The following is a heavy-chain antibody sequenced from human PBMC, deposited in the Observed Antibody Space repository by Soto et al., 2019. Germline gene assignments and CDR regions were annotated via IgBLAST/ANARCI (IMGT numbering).Heavy chain of an antibody. D-gene: IGHD6-19*01. V-gene: IGHV3-74*01. Sequence: PGGSLRLSCAASGFTFSSDWMHWVRQAPGKGLVWVSRINTDGSDTSYADSVKGRFTISRDNAKNSLYLQMNSLRAEDTAVYYCSKDRSSGWYYFDDWGQRTLVIVSA. J-gene: IGHJ4*02. CDR1: GFTFSSDW. CDR2: INTDGSDT. CDR3: SKDRSSGWYYFDD.